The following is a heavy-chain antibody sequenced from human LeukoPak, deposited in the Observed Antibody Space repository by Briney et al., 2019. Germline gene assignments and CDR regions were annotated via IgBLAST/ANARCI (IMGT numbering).Heavy chain of an antibody. Sequence: GGSLRLSCAASGFTFSSYSMNWVRQAPGKGLEWVSSISSSSNYIYYADSVKGRFTISRDNAKNSLYLQMSSLRAEDTAVYYCARGRYSSSNSCFDYWGQGTLVTVSS. D-gene: IGHD6-13*01. V-gene: IGHV3-21*04. CDR2: ISSSSNYI. CDR1: GFTFSSYS. J-gene: IGHJ4*02. CDR3: ARGRYSSSNSCFDY.